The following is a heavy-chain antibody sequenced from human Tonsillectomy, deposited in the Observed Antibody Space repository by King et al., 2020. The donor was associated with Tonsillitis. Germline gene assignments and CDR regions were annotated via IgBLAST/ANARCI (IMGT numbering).Heavy chain of an antibody. CDR1: GFIFSSYA. CDR3: ARGQEQWLVSAFFQH. CDR2: ISYDGSNR. V-gene: IGHV3-30*01. D-gene: IGHD6-19*01. J-gene: IGHJ1*01. Sequence: QLVQSGGGAVQPGRSLRLSCAASGFIFSSYAMHWVRQAPGKGLEWVAVISYDGSNRYYADSVKGRFTISRDTSKNTLFLQMNSLRSEDTAIYYCARGQEQWLVSAFFQHWGQGTLVTVSS.